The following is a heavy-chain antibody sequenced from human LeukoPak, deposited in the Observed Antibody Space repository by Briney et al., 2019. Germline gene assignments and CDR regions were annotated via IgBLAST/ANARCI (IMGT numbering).Heavy chain of an antibody. J-gene: IGHJ4*02. CDR3: TRHMEGSRSFSDDFDY. V-gene: IGHV3-73*01. CDR1: GFTFSGST. Sequence: GGSLKLSCAASGFTFSGSTMHWVRQASGKGLEWVGRIRGKSNSYTTAYAVSVKGRFTISRDDSKNTAYLQMNSLKAEDTAVYYCTRHMEGSRSFSDDFDYWGQGTLVTVSS. CDR2: IRGKSNSYTT. D-gene: IGHD3-10*01.